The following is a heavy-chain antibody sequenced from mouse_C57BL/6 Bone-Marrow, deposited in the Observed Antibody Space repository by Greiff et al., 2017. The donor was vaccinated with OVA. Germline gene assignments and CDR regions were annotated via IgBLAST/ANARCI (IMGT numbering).Heavy chain of an antibody. CDR3: GRGGLRRGAWLAY. D-gene: IGHD2-2*01. Sequence: VQLKESGGGLVKPGGSLKLSCAASGFTFSDYGMHWVRQAPEKGLEWVAYISSGSSTIYYAATVKGRFTISRDTAKNTLFLQMTSLRSEDTAMYDCGRGGLRRGAWLAYWGQGTLVTVSA. V-gene: IGHV5-17*01. CDR2: ISSGSSTI. J-gene: IGHJ3*01. CDR1: GFTFSDYG.